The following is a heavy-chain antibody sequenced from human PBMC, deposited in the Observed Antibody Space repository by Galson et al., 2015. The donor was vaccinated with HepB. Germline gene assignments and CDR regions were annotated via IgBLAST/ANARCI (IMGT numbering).Heavy chain of an antibody. Sequence: SVKVSCKASGGTFKNYAISWVRQAPGQGPEWMGRIIPILETVNYAQTFQGRATLTADTSTGTAYMELSRLRSEDTAIYYCAKMTVGAVDDLEYWGQGTLVTVSS. CDR3: AKMTVGAVDDLEY. D-gene: IGHD1-26*01. V-gene: IGHV1-69*04. CDR2: IIPILETV. J-gene: IGHJ4*02. CDR1: GGTFKNYA.